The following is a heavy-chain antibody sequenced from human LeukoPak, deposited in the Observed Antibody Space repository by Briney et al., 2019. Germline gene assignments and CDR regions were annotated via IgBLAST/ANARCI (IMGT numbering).Heavy chain of an antibody. D-gene: IGHD5-18*01. Sequence: SQTLSLTCAISGDSVSSNSAAWNWIRQSPSGGLEWLGRTYYRSKWYNDYAVSVKSRITINPDTSKNQFSLQLNSVTPEDTAVYYCAATWGYSYGYVGGYFDYWGQGTLVTVSA. V-gene: IGHV6-1*01. CDR1: GDSVSSNSAA. CDR2: TYYRSKWYN. J-gene: IGHJ4*02. CDR3: AATWGYSYGYVGGYFDY.